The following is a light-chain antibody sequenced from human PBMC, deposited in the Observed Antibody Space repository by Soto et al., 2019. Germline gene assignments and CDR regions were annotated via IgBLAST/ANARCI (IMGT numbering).Light chain of an antibody. CDR3: HQYDSYPRT. V-gene: IGKV1-16*01. CDR2: GAY. Sequence: DIQMTQSPSSLSASVGDRVTITCRASQGITYYLAWFQQKPGKAPKSLIYGAYSLQSGVPSRFNGSGFGTDFSLTISSLQPEDIATYYCHQYDSYPRTFGPGTKGEIK. J-gene: IGKJ3*01. CDR1: QGITYY.